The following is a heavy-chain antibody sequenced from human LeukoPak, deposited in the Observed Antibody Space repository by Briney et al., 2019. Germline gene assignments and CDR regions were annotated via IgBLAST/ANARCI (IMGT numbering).Heavy chain of an antibody. D-gene: IGHD2-21*01. J-gene: IGHJ4*02. Sequence: GGSLRLSCAASGFTFSSYWMSWVRQAPGKGLEWVASIKQDGSEKKYADSVKGRFTLSRDNAKNSLYLEVNSLRAEGTAVYFCARYSGDKRRDYWGRGTLVTVSS. V-gene: IGHV3-7*01. CDR1: GFTFSSYW. CDR2: IKQDGSEK. CDR3: ARYSGDKRRDY.